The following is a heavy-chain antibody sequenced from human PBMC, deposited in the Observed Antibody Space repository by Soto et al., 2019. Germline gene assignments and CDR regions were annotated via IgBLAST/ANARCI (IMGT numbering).Heavy chain of an antibody. D-gene: IGHD3-16*01. CDR1: GDSVSSGNYY. J-gene: IGHJ5*02. Sequence: QVQFQESGPGLVKPSETLSLTCTVSGDSVSSGNYYWSWIRQPPGKGLEWIGSIYFTGNTNYNPSLKSRVTMSIDTSRNLFSVRLGSVTAADTAVYYCGRVPVDTYMIYWSDPWGQGTLVTVSS. CDR3: GRVPVDTYMIYWSDP. V-gene: IGHV4-61*01. CDR2: IYFTGNT.